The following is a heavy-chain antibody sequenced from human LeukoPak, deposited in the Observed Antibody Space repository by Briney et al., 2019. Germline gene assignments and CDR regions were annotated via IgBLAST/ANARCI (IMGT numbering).Heavy chain of an antibody. J-gene: IGHJ4*02. Sequence: GGSLRLSCAASGFTFSSYAMRWVRQAPGKGLEWVSGISGSGGSTYYADSVKGRFTIARDNSKNTLYLRMNSLRAEDTAVYYCAKGNCRGTSCYSDYWGQGPLVTVSS. V-gene: IGHV3-23*01. CDR3: AKGNCRGTSCYSDY. D-gene: IGHD2-2*02. CDR1: GFTFSSYA. CDR2: ISGSGGST.